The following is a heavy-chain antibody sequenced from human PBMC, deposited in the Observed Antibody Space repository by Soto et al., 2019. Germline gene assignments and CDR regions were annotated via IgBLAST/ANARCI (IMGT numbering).Heavy chain of an antibody. V-gene: IGHV4-39*01. Sequence: QLQLQESGPGLVKPSETLSLTCTVSGGSISSSSYYWGWIRQPPGKGLEWIGSIYYSGSTYYNPSLKSRVTISVDTSKNQFSLKLSSVTAADTAVYYCARQRVVAGLNWFDPWGQGTLVTVSS. CDR3: ARQRVVAGLNWFDP. D-gene: IGHD6-19*01. J-gene: IGHJ5*02. CDR1: GGSISSSSYY. CDR2: IYYSGST.